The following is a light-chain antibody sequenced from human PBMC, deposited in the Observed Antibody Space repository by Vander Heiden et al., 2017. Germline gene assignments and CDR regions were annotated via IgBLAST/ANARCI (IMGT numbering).Light chain of an antibody. Sequence: DMQMTQSPSSLSASVGDRVNLTCRASQGINTFLGWFQQKPAKAPKSLIYGASTLQSGVPSLFSGSGSGTYFTLTISSLQPEDFATYYCQQYDTFPISFGQGTRLEIK. CDR3: QQYDTFPIS. CDR1: QGINTF. J-gene: IGKJ5*01. V-gene: IGKV1-16*01. CDR2: GAS.